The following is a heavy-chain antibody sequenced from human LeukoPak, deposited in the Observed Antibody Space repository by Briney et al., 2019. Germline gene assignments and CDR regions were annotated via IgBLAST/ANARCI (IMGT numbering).Heavy chain of an antibody. CDR3: ARDPHIDNYYGTTTGLRDF. Sequence: SGTLSLTCAVSGGSISSSPWCGWVRQPPGKGLEWIGTIYHDGNTDYNPSLKSRATISVDKSKNQLSLKLSSANAADTAVYYCARDPHIDNYYGTTTGLRDFWGQGTLVSVSS. J-gene: IGHJ4*02. D-gene: IGHD1-14*01. V-gene: IGHV4-4*02. CDR2: IYHDGNT. CDR1: GGSISSSPW.